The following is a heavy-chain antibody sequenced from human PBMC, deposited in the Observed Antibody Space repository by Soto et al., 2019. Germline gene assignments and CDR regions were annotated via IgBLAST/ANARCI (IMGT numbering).Heavy chain of an antibody. V-gene: IGHV3-23*01. CDR1: GFTFSNAW. CDR2: ISGGGGGT. CDR3: AKGSHYDILTAYHAFDD. D-gene: IGHD3-9*01. J-gene: IGHJ4*02. Sequence: GGSLRLSCAASGFTFSNAWMSWVRQAPGKGLEWVSSISGGGGGTYYADYVKGRLPISRDNSKNTLYLQMNSLRAEDTALYYCAKGSHYDILTAYHAFDDWGPGTLVTVSS.